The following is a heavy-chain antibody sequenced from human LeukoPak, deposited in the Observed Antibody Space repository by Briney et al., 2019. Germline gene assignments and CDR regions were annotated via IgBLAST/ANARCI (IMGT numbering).Heavy chain of an antibody. J-gene: IGHJ4*02. CDR1: GFTFSSYE. CDR2: ISNSGNTI. CDR3: ARRSRGTGSWYYFDY. D-gene: IGHD3-10*01. V-gene: IGHV3-48*03. Sequence: GGSLRLSCAASGFTFSSYEMNWVRQAPGKGLEWVSYISNSGNTIYYADSVKGRFTISRDNAKNSLYLQMNSLRAEDTAVYYCARRSRGTGSWYYFDYWGQGALVTVSS.